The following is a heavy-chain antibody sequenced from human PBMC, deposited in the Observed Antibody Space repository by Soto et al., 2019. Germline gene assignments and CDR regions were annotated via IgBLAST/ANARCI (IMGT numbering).Heavy chain of an antibody. Sequence: GESLKISCKAAGYSFTTSWIGWVRQVPGKGLEWMGVIFPGDSDTRYSPSFEGHVSISADKSITSAYLEWSTLKASDTAIYYCAAGSDYGGAFLYWGQGSLVTVS. J-gene: IGHJ4*02. D-gene: IGHD6-25*01. CDR1: GYSFTTSW. CDR2: IFPGDSDT. V-gene: IGHV5-51*01. CDR3: AAGSDYGGAFLY.